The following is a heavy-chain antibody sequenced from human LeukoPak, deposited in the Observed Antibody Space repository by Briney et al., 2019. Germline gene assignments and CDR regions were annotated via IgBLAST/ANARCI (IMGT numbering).Heavy chain of an antibody. D-gene: IGHD2-8*01. Sequence: ASVKVSCKASGGTFSSYAISWVRQAPGQGLEWMGWISAYNGNTNYAQKLQGRVTMTTDTSTSTAYMELRSLRSDDTAVYYCARTYCTNGVCYADWFDPWGQGTLVTVSS. CDR2: ISAYNGNT. CDR1: GGTFSSYA. CDR3: ARTYCTNGVCYADWFDP. J-gene: IGHJ5*02. V-gene: IGHV1-18*01.